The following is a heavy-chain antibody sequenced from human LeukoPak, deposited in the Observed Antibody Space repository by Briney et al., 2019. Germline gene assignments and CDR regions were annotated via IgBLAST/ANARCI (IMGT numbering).Heavy chain of an antibody. CDR2: IHYSGFT. V-gene: IGHV4-59*08. Sequence: SETLSLTCTVSGGSISSHYWTWIRQPPEKALEWIGYIHYSGFTNYNPSLTSRVTISLDTSKNQFSVKLTSVTAADTAVYYCARLAAAGLDYWGQGTLVTVSS. J-gene: IGHJ4*02. D-gene: IGHD6-13*01. CDR1: GGSISSHY. CDR3: ARLAAAGLDY.